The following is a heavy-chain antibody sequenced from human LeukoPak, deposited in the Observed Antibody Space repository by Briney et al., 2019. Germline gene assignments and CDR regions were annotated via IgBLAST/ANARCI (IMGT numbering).Heavy chain of an antibody. CDR3: ARDLPDY. Sequence: GGSLRLSCAASGFTFSSYSMNWVRQAPGKGLEWVANVNQDGSEKYYVDSVKGRFTISRDNAKNSLYLQMNSLRAEDTAVYYCARDLPDYWGQGTLVTVSS. V-gene: IGHV3-7*01. CDR1: GFTFSSYS. J-gene: IGHJ4*02. CDR2: VNQDGSEK.